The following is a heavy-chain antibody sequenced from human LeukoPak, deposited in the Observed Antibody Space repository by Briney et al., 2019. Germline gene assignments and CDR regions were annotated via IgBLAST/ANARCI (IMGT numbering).Heavy chain of an antibody. CDR2: IIPIFGTA. V-gene: IGHV1-69*05. CDR3: ARDRTIVDTAMLSRFDD. D-gene: IGHD5-18*01. J-gene: IGHJ4*02. CDR1: GGTFSSYA. Sequence: SVKVSCKASGGTFSSYAISWVRQAPGQGLEWMGGIIPIFGTANYAQKLQGRVTMTTDTSTSTAYMELRSLRSDDTAVYYCARDRTIVDTAMLSRFDDWGQGTLVTVSS.